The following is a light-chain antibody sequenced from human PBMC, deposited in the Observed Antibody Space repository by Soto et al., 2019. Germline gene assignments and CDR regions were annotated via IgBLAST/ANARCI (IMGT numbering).Light chain of an antibody. CDR2: GAS. J-gene: IGKJ5*01. Sequence: EIVLTQSPGTLSSSPGERATLSCRASQSVSSSHLAWYQQKPGQAPRLLIYGASSRATGIPDRFSGSGSGTDFTFTISSLQPEDIAKYYCQQYVNLPLTFGQGTRLDI. V-gene: IGKV3-20*01. CDR3: QQYVNLPLT. CDR1: QSVSSSH.